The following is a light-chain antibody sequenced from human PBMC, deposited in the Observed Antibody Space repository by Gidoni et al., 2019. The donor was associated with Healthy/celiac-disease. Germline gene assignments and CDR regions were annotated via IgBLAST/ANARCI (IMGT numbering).Light chain of an antibody. Sequence: DIVMTQSPDSLAVSLGERATINCKSSQSVLYSSNNQNYLAWYQQKPGQPPKLLIYWASTRESGAPDRFSGSGSGTDFTLTISSLQAEDVAVYYCQQYYSTPQTFGQXTKVEIK. CDR2: WAS. J-gene: IGKJ1*01. CDR1: QSVLYSSNNQNY. CDR3: QQYYSTPQT. V-gene: IGKV4-1*01.